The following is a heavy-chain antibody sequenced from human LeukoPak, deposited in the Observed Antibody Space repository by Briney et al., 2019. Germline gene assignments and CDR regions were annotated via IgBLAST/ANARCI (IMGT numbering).Heavy chain of an antibody. V-gene: IGHV5-51*01. D-gene: IGHD5-18*01. CDR1: GYSFTSYW. J-gene: IGHJ4*02. CDR2: IYPGDSDT. CDR3: ARLGRRQGYSYGREAFDY. Sequence: GESLKISCKGSGYSFTSYWIGWVRQMPGKGLEWMGIIYPGDSDTRYSPSFQGQVTISADKSISTAYLQWSSLKASDTAMYHCARLGRRQGYSYGREAFDYWGQGTLVTVSS.